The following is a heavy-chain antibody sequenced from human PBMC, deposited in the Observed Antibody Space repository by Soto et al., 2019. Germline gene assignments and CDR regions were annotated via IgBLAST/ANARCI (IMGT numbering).Heavy chain of an antibody. D-gene: IGHD6-6*01. CDR2: IIPIFGTA. Sequence: ASVKVSCKASGGTFSSYAISWVRQAPGQGLEWMGGIIPIFGTANYAQKFQGRVTITADESTSTAYMELSSLRSEDTAVYYCAREDHGRAARHNYYYGMDVWGQGTTVTVSS. CDR1: GGTFSSYA. CDR3: AREDHGRAARHNYYYGMDV. J-gene: IGHJ6*02. V-gene: IGHV1-69*13.